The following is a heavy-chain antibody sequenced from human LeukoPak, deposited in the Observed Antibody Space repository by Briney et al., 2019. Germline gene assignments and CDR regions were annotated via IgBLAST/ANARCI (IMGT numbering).Heavy chain of an antibody. CDR3: ARGRDCSSTSCYSGYYYYGMDV. CDR2: IYYSGST. D-gene: IGHD2-2*02. V-gene: IGHV4-59*01. J-gene: IGHJ6*02. CDR1: GGTISSYY. Sequence: SETLSLTCTVSGGTISSYYWSWIRQPPGKGLEWIGYIYYSGSTNYNPSLKSRVTISVDTSKNQFSLKLSSVTAADTAVYYCARGRDCSSTSCYSGYYYYGMDVWGQGTTVTVSS.